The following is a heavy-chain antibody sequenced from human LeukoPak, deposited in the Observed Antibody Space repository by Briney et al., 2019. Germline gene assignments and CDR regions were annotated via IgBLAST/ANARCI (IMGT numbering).Heavy chain of an antibody. J-gene: IGHJ3*02. CDR2: INHSGST. Sequence: KASETLSLTCAVYGGSFSGYYWSWIRQPPGKGLEWTGEINHSGSTNYNPSLKSRVTISVDTSKNQFSLKLSSVTAADTAVYYCARELVRYDFWSGYYIDAFDIWGQGTMVTVSS. V-gene: IGHV4-34*01. D-gene: IGHD3-3*01. CDR1: GGSFSGYY. CDR3: ARELVRYDFWSGYYIDAFDI.